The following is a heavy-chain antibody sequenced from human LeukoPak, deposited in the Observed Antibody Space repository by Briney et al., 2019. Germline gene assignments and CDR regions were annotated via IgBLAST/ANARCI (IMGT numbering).Heavy chain of an antibody. CDR1: GFTFSSYS. CDR2: ISSSSSYI. Sequence: GGSLRLSCAASGFTFSSYSMNWVRQAPGEGLEWVSSISSSSSYIYYADSVKGRFTISRDNAKNSLYLQMNSLRAEDTAVYYCARDDEYYYYMDVWGKGTTVTVSS. V-gene: IGHV3-21*01. CDR3: ARDDEYYYYMDV. J-gene: IGHJ6*03.